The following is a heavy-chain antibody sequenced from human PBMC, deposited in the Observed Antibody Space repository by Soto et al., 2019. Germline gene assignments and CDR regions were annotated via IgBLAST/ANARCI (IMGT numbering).Heavy chain of an antibody. D-gene: IGHD6-6*01. Sequence: GGSLRLSCAASGFTVSSNYMSWVRQAPGKGLEWVSVIYSGGSTYYADSVKGRFTISRDNSKNTLYLQMNSLRAEDTAVYYCATYIGRDSSSSWFDPWGQGTLVTVSS. J-gene: IGHJ5*02. V-gene: IGHV3-66*01. CDR1: GFTVSSNY. CDR3: ATYIGRDSSSSWFDP. CDR2: IYSGGST.